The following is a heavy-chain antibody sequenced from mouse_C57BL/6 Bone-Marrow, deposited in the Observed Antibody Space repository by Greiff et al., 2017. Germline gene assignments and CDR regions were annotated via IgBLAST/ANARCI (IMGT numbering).Heavy chain of an antibody. V-gene: IGHV2-3*01. J-gene: IGHJ1*03. CDR2: IWGDGST. CDR1: GFSLTSYG. CDR3: AEEGNGDWYFDV. Sequence: VQVVESGPGLVAPSQSLSITCTVSGFSLTSYGVSWVRQAPGKGLEWLGVIWGDGSTNYHSALISRLSISKDNSKSQVFLKLNSLQTDDTATYYCAEEGNGDWYFDVWGTGTTVTVTS.